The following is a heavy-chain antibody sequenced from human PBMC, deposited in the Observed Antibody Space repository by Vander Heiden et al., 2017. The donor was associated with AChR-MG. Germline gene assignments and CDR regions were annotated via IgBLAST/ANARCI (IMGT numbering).Heavy chain of an antibody. CDR1: GFTFSSYG. V-gene: IGHV3-30*03. D-gene: IGHD6-19*01. Sequence: QGQLVESGGGVVQPGRSLRLSCAASGFTFSSYGMHWVRQAPGKGLEWVAVISYDGSNKYYADSVKGRFTISRDNSKNTLYLQMNSLRAEDTAVYYCASVAGTGGDYWGQGTLVTVSS. J-gene: IGHJ4*02. CDR3: ASVAGTGGDY. CDR2: ISYDGSNK.